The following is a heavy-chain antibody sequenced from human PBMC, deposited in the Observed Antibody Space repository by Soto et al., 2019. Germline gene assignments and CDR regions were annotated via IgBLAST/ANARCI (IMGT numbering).Heavy chain of an antibody. CDR3: AKNMGIAAADNYYYYGMDV. V-gene: IGHV4-59*01. J-gene: IGHJ6*02. Sequence: QVQLQESGPGLVKPSETLSLTCTVSGGSISSYYWSWIRQPPGKGLEWIGYIYYSGSTNYNPSLKSRVTISVDTSKNQFSLKLSSVTAADTAVYYCAKNMGIAAADNYYYYGMDVWGQGTTVTVSS. D-gene: IGHD6-13*01. CDR1: GGSISSYY. CDR2: IYYSGST.